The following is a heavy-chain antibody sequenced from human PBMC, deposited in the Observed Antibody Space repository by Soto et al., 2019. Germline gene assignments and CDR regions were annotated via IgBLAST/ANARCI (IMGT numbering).Heavy chain of an antibody. J-gene: IGHJ5*02. CDR1: GFTFSSYA. Sequence: GGSLRLSCAASGFTFSSYAMSWVRQAPGKGLEWVSAISGSGGSTYYADSVKGRFTISRANSKNTLYLQMNSLRAEDTAVYYCAKDDYDSGGYYYDWFDPWGQGTLVTVSS. CDR3: AKDDYDSGGYYYDWFDP. CDR2: ISGSGGST. D-gene: IGHD3-22*01. V-gene: IGHV3-23*01.